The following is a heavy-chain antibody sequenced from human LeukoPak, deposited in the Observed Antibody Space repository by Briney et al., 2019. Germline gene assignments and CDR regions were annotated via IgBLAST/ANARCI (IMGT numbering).Heavy chain of an antibody. Sequence: GGSLRLSCAASGFTFSNYAMHWVRQAPGKGLEWVAVISYDGTNKYYADSVEGRFTVSRDNSKNTLYLQVNSLRAEDTAVYYCAELGITMIGGVWGKGTTVTISS. CDR1: GFTFSNYA. V-gene: IGHV3-30*04. D-gene: IGHD3-10*02. CDR3: AELGITMIGGV. CDR2: ISYDGTNK. J-gene: IGHJ6*04.